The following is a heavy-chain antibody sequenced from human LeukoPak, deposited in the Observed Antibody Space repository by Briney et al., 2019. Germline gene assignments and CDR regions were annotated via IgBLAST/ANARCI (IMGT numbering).Heavy chain of an antibody. Sequence: AGRSLRLSCAASGFTFSSYAMHWVRQAPGKGLEWVAVISYDGSNKYYADSVKGRFTISRDNSKNTLYLQMNSLRAEDTAVYYCARGDYYDSSGYSYWGQGTLVTVSS. CDR2: ISYDGSNK. CDR1: GFTFSSYA. V-gene: IGHV3-30-3*01. CDR3: ARGDYYDSSGYSY. D-gene: IGHD3-22*01. J-gene: IGHJ4*02.